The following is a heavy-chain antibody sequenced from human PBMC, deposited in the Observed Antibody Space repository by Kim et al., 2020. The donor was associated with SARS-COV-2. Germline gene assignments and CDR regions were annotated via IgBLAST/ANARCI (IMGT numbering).Heavy chain of an antibody. Sequence: GGSLRLSCAASGFTFSSYAMSWVRQAPGKGLEWVSAISGSGGSTYYADSVKGRFTISRDNSKNTLYLQMNSLRAEDTAVYYCAKDTSSSWPEYYYYYGMDVWGQGTTVTVSS. CDR3: AKDTSSSWPEYYYYYGMDV. J-gene: IGHJ6*02. CDR2: ISGSGGST. D-gene: IGHD6-13*01. CDR1: GFTFSSYA. V-gene: IGHV3-23*01.